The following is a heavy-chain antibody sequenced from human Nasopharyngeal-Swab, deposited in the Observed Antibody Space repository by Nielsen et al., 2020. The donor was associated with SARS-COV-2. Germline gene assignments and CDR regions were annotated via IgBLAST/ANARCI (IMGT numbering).Heavy chain of an antibody. CDR3: ATADYYGSGSFDY. CDR1: GYTLTELS. CDR2: SYIGGGKT. D-gene: IGHD3-10*01. J-gene: IGHJ4*02. Sequence: ASVKVSCQVSGYTLTELSMHWVRQAPGKGLEWMGRSYIGGGKTIYAQKFQGRVTMTESISTEAAYMELSSLTSEDTALYYCATADYYGSGSFDYWGQGTLVTVSS. V-gene: IGHV1-24*01.